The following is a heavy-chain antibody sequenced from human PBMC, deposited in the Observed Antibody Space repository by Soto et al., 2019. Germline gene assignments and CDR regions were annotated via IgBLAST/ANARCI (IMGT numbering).Heavy chain of an antibody. CDR1: GFTFSSYS. CDR2: ISSSSSYI. D-gene: IGHD1-26*01. Sequence: PGGSLRLSCAASGFTFSSYSMNWVRQAPGKGLEWVSSISSSSSYIYYADSVKGRFTISRDNAENSLYLQMNSLRAEDTAVYYCARAVYSGSYHIDYWGQGTLVTVSS. J-gene: IGHJ4*02. CDR3: ARAVYSGSYHIDY. V-gene: IGHV3-21*01.